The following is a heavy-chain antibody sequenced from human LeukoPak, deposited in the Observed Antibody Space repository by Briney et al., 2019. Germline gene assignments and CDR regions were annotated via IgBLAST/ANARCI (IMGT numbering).Heavy chain of an antibody. Sequence: GGSLRLSCAASGFTFSSYGMHWVRQAPGKGLEWVAVIWYDGSNKYYADSVKGRFTISRDNSKNTLYQQMNSLRAEDTAVYYCARENMVRGVNYYYYYGMDVWGQGTTVTVSS. CDR1: GFTFSSYG. CDR3: ARENMVRGVNYYYYYGMDV. V-gene: IGHV3-33*01. J-gene: IGHJ6*02. CDR2: IWYDGSNK. D-gene: IGHD3-10*01.